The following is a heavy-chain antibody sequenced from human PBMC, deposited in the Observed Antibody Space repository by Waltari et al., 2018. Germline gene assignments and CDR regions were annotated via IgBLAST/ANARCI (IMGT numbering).Heavy chain of an antibody. CDR1: GFTFSSYN. Sequence: EVQLVESGGGLVQPGGSLRLSCAASGFTFSSYNMYWVRQAPGKGLEWVSYISSSGKTIYYADSVKGRFTISRDNAKNSLYLQMNSLRADDTAVYSCARNIVEGSRDYWGQGTLVTVSS. V-gene: IGHV3-48*04. CDR3: ARNIVEGSRDY. D-gene: IGHD2-15*01. J-gene: IGHJ4*02. CDR2: ISSSGKTI.